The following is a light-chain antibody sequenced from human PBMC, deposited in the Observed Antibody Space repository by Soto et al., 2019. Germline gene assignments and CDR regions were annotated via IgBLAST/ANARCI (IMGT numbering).Light chain of an antibody. CDR2: KAS. CDR1: QSISSW. Sequence: DIQMTQSPSTLSASVGDRVTITCRASQSISSWLAWYQQKPGKAPKLVIYKASSLQSGVPSRFSGSASGTEFTLTITGLQPDDFATYYRQQYNSYSLTFGGGTKVEIK. J-gene: IGKJ4*01. CDR3: QQYNSYSLT. V-gene: IGKV1-5*03.